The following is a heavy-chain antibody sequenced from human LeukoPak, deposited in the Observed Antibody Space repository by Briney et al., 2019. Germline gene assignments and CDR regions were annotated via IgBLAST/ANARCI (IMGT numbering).Heavy chain of an antibody. V-gene: IGHV1-69*11. CDR3: TIIPNVILFTHYFEY. J-gene: IGHJ4*02. CDR1: GGVFTTYA. D-gene: IGHD2-21*01. CDR2: IIPFLGTT. Sequence: ASVKVSCKASGGVFTTYAISWVRQAPGQGLEWMGSIIPFLGTTNYAQKFQGRITITADEPTRTAYMELTYVRSDDTAVYYCTIIPNVILFTHYFEYWGQGTLVTVSS.